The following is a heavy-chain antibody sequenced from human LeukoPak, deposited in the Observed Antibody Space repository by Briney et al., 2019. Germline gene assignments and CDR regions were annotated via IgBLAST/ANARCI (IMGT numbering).Heavy chain of an antibody. D-gene: IGHD2-21*01. V-gene: IGHV3-7*03. CDR1: GFIFSSRW. Sequence: GGSLRLSCAASGFIFSSRWMSWVRQAPGKGLEWVANIMRDGSEEYYVDSVKGRFTISRDNAKNSLYLQMNSLTSEDTAVYYCASHRSVSQAESVDYYMDVWGKGTTVTVSS. CDR2: IMRDGSEE. CDR3: ASHRSVSQAESVDYYMDV. J-gene: IGHJ6*03.